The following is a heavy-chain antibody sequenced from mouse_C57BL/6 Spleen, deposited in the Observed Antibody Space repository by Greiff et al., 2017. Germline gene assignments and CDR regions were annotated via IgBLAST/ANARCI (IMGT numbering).Heavy chain of an antibody. D-gene: IGHD1-1*01. J-gene: IGHJ1*03. CDR1: GFTFSDAW. Sequence: EVKLMESGGGLVQPGGSMKLSCAASGFTFSDAWMDWVRQSPEKGLEWVAEIRNKANNHATYYAVYVKGRFTISRDDSKSSVYLQMNSLRAEDTGIYFCTRGYYGSSYWYFDVWGTGTTVTVAS. CDR2: IRNKANNHAT. CDR3: TRGYYGSSYWYFDV. V-gene: IGHV6-6*01.